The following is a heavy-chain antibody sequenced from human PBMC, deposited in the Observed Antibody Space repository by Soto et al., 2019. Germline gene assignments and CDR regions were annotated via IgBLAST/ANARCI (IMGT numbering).Heavy chain of an antibody. D-gene: IGHD2-15*01. CDR1: GYYFTTYW. J-gene: IGHJ5*02. CDR2: IYPFYSDT. CDR3: AXXIXHKGASSIRPETPWFDP. V-gene: IGHV5-51*01. Sequence: PGESLKISCKASGYYFTTYWIFWVRQMPVKGLEFMGMIYPFYSDTRCSPSVQGQVTVSSCNSVSAFYLHLSSLKASDTAMYYCAXXIXHKGASSIRPETPWFDPWGQGTLVTVSS.